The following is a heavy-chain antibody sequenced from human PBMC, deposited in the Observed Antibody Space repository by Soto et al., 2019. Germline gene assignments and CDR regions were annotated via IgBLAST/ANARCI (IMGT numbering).Heavy chain of an antibody. CDR3: ARDRRGWLRGLFDY. CDR1: GGSISSSNW. V-gene: IGHV4-4*02. CDR2: IYHSGST. D-gene: IGHD5-12*01. J-gene: IGHJ4*02. Sequence: QVQLQESGPGLVKPSGTLSLTCAVSGGSISSSNWWSWVRQPPGKGLEWIGEIYHSGSTNYNPSLKRRGTISVDKSKNQCARKLSSVTAADTAVYYWARDRRGWLRGLFDYWGQGTLVTVSS.